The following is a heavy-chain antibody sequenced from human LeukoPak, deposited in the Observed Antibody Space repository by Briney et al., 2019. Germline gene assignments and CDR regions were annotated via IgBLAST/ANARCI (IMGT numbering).Heavy chain of an antibody. CDR1: GGSISSSGYS. CDR3: ARTRYYYNSRSYGAPYYFDY. CDR2: MSYSGST. J-gene: IGHJ4*02. Sequence: SETLSLTCTVSGGSISSSGYSWGWIRQPPGKGLEWIGSMSYSGSTYYNPSLKSRATISVDTSKNQFSLKLSSVTAADTAVYYCARTRYYYNSRSYGAPYYFDYWGQGTLVTVSS. V-gene: IGHV4-39*01. D-gene: IGHD3-10*01.